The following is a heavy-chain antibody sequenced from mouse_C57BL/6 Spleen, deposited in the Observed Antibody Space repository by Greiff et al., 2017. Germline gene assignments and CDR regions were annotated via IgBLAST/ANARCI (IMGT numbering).Heavy chain of an antibody. CDR1: GYTFTDYE. CDR2: IDPETGGT. J-gene: IGHJ1*03. D-gene: IGHD1-1*01. Sequence: QVQLKQSGAELVRPGASVTLSCKASGYTFTDYEMHWVKQTPVHGLEWIGAIDPETGGTAYNQKFKGKAILTADKSSSTAYMELRSLTSEDSAVYYCTDYGSGYFDVWGTGTTVTVSS. V-gene: IGHV1-15*01. CDR3: TDYGSGYFDV.